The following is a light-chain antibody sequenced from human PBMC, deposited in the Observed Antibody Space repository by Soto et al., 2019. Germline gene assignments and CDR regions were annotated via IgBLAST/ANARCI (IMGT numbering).Light chain of an antibody. CDR2: EVS. J-gene: IGLJ2*01. Sequence: QSVLTQPASVSGSPGQSITISCTGTSSDVGTYKYGSWFQHHPGKAPKLIIFEVSNRPSGISDRFSGVKSANTSYLTISGVQPEDEADYHCSSYTTIQTVVFCGGTNVTVL. CDR3: SSYTTIQTVV. CDR1: SSDVGTYKY. V-gene: IGLV2-14*01.